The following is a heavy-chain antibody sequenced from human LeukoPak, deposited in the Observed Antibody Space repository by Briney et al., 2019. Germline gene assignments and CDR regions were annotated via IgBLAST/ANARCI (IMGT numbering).Heavy chain of an antibody. Sequence: SGGSLRLSCAASGFTFRSSDMHWVRQAKGKGLEWVSGIDTVGDTYYPGSVKGRFTISRENAKNSLYLQMNSLRAEDTAVYYCARGRSNYYGMDVWGQGTTVTVSS. CDR2: IDTVGDT. V-gene: IGHV3-13*01. D-gene: IGHD1-26*01. CDR1: GFTFRSSD. J-gene: IGHJ6*02. CDR3: ARGRSNYYGMDV.